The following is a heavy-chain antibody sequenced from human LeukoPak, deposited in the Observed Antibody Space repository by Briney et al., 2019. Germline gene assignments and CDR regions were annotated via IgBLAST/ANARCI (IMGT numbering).Heavy chain of an antibody. D-gene: IGHD6-19*01. V-gene: IGHV3-21*01. CDR1: GFTFSSYS. Sequence: NPGGSLRLSCAASGFTFSSYSMNWVRQAPGKGLEWVSSISSSGSYIYYADSVKGRFTISRDNAKNSLYLQMNSLRAEDTAVYYCACVIAVVEDFDYWGQGTLVTVSS. CDR3: ACVIAVVEDFDY. CDR2: ISSSGSYI. J-gene: IGHJ4*02.